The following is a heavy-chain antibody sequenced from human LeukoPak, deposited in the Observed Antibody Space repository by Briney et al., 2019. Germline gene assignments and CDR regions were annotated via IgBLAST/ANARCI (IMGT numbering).Heavy chain of an antibody. CDR3: ARDSVAMSTIRDFGY. CDR2: ISAYNGDT. V-gene: IGHV1-18*01. J-gene: IGHJ4*02. D-gene: IGHD5-24*01. CDR1: GYTFTSYG. Sequence: ASVKVSCKASGYTFTSYGFSWVRQAPGRGLEWMGWISAYNGDTNYAQKLQGRVTMTTDTSTSTAYMELRSLRSDDTAVYYCARDSVAMSTIRDFGYWGQGTLVIVSS.